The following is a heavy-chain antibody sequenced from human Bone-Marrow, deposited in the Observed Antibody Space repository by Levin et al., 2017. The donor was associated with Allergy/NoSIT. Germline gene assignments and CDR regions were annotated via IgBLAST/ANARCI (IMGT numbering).Heavy chain of an antibody. Sequence: TSETLSLTCSVSGASTKSYYWSWIRQPPGKGLEWIGHMFHTGKTNYNPSLKSRVTISLDTSENRLSMKLSSVTAADTALYYCARLISRSTWYFDYWGRGALVTVSS. CDR3: ARLISRSTWYFDY. D-gene: IGHD2-2*01. J-gene: IGHJ4*02. CDR1: GASTKSYY. CDR2: MFHTGKT. V-gene: IGHV4-59*08.